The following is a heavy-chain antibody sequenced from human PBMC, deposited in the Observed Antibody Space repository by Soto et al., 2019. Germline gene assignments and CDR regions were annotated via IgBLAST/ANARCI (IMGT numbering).Heavy chain of an antibody. J-gene: IGHJ5*02. Sequence: QVQLQESGPGLVKPSQTLSLTCTVSGGSISSGDYYWSWILQPPGTGLEWIGYIYYSGSTYYSPSLKSRVTISVDTSKNQFSLKLSSVTAADTAVYYCARERPDGARLDPWGQGTLVTVSS. CDR3: ARERPDGARLDP. D-gene: IGHD6-6*01. V-gene: IGHV4-30-4*01. CDR1: GGSISSGDYY. CDR2: IYYSGST.